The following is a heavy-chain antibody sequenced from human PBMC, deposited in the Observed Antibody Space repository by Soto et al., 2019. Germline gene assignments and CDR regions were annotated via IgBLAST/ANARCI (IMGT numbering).Heavy chain of an antibody. V-gene: IGHV4-34*01. CDR2: INHSGST. J-gene: IGHJ6*02. CDR3: ARMSLYSSSWYYYYYGMDV. Sequence: PSETLSLTCAVYGGSFSGYYWSWIRQPPGKGLEWIGEINHSGSTNYNPSLKSRVTISVDTSKNQFSLKLSSVTAADTAVYYCARMSLYSSSWYYYYYGMDVWGQGTTVTVSS. CDR1: GGSFSGYY. D-gene: IGHD6-13*01.